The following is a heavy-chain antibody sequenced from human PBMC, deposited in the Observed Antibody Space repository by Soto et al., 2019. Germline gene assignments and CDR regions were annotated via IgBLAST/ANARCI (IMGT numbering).Heavy chain of an antibody. J-gene: IGHJ5*02. CDR2: IYYSGST. Sequence: SETLSLTCTVSGGSISSYYWSWIRQPPGKGLEWIGYIYYSGSTNYNPSLKSRVTIPVDTSKNQFSLKLSSVTAADTAVYYCARWVAAAGTGSNWFDPWGQGTLVTVSS. D-gene: IGHD6-13*01. CDR1: GGSISSYY. CDR3: ARWVAAAGTGSNWFDP. V-gene: IGHV4-59*01.